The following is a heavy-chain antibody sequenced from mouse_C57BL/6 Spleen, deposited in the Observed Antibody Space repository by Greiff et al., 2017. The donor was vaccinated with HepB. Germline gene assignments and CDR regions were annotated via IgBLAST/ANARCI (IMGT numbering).Heavy chain of an antibody. Sequence: EVKVVESGAELVKPGASVKLSCTASGFNIKDYYMHWVKQRTEQGLEWIGRIDPEDGETKYAPKFQGKATITADTSSNTAYLQLSSLTSEDTAVYYCARFYYDYDGGYYYAMDYWGQGTSVTVSS. V-gene: IGHV14-2*01. CDR1: GFNIKDYY. D-gene: IGHD2-4*01. J-gene: IGHJ4*01. CDR2: IDPEDGET. CDR3: ARFYYDYDGGYYYAMDY.